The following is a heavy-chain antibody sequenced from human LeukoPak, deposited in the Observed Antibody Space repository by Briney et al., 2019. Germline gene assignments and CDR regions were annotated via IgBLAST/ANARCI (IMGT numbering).Heavy chain of an antibody. J-gene: IGHJ4*02. V-gene: IGHV3-21*01. CDR1: GFTFSSYS. D-gene: IGHD6-13*01. CDR3: ARDPGYSSSWYWETFDY. CDR2: ISSSSSYI. Sequence: GGSLRLSCAASGFTFSSYSMNWVRQAPGKGLEWVSSISSSSSYIYYADSVKGRFTISRDNAKNSLYPQMNSLRAEDTAVYYCARDPGYSSSWYWETFDYWGQGTLVTVSS.